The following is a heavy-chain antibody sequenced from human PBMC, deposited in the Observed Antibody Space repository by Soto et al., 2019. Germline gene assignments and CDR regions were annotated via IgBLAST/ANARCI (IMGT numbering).Heavy chain of an antibody. CDR1: GGTFSSYA. CDR3: ASRGYCSSTSCYRVLGLFYYCFGMDV. D-gene: IGHD2-2*02. Sequence: QVQLVQSGAEVKKPGSSVKVSCKASGGTFSSYAISWVRQAPGQGLEWMGRIIPIFGTANDAQKFQGRVTIPADESTSRAYVELSRLRYEDTGVYYCASRGYCSSTSCYRVLGLFYYCFGMDVWGQGTTVTVSS. V-gene: IGHV1-69*18. J-gene: IGHJ6*02. CDR2: IIPIFGTA.